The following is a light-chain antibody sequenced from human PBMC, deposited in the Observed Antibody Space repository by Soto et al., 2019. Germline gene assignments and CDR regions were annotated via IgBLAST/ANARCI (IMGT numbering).Light chain of an antibody. CDR3: SSYTSSSTSVV. J-gene: IGLJ2*01. Sequence: SVRTQPASVSGSPGQSITISCTGTSSDVGGYNYVSWYQQHPGKAPKLMIYEVSNRPSGVSNRFSGSKSGNTASLTISGLQAEDEADYYCSSYTSSSTSVVFGGGTKLTVL. V-gene: IGLV2-14*01. CDR2: EVS. CDR1: SSDVGGYNY.